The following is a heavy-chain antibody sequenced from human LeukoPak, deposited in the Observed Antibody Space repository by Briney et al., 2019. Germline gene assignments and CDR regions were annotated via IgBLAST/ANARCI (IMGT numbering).Heavy chain of an antibody. Sequence: SETLSLTCAVYGGSFSGYYWSWIRQPPGKGLEWIGEINHSGSTNYNPSLKSRVTISVDTSKNQFSLKLSSVTAADTAEYYCAGGAKDGYNPFDYWGQGTLVTVSS. CDR2: INHSGST. J-gene: IGHJ4*02. CDR1: GGSFSGYY. V-gene: IGHV4-34*01. D-gene: IGHD5-24*01. CDR3: AGGAKDGYNPFDY.